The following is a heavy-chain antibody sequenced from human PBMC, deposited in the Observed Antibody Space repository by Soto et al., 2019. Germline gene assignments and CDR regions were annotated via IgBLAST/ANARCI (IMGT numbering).Heavy chain of an antibody. CDR2: INHSGST. Sequence: ETLSLTCAVYGGSFSGYYWSWIRQPPGKGLEWIGEINHSGSTNYNPSLKSRVTISVDTSKNQFSLKLSSVTAADTAVYYCARGLLWSIAAAGAYYYMDVWGKGTTVTVSS. V-gene: IGHV4-34*01. CDR1: GGSFSGYY. D-gene: IGHD6-13*01. J-gene: IGHJ6*03. CDR3: ARGLLWSIAAAGAYYYMDV.